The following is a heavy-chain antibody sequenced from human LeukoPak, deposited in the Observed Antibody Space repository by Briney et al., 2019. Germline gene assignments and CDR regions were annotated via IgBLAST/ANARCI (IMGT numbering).Heavy chain of an antibody. J-gene: IGHJ6*02. CDR1: GGSFSGYY. V-gene: IGHV4-34*01. D-gene: IGHD3-10*01. Sequence: SETLSLTCAVYGGSFSGYYWSWIRQPPGKGLEWIGETNHSGSTNYNPSLKSRVTISVDTSKNQFSLKLSSVTAADTAVYYCARGARLWFGELLQPRYYYGMDVWGQGTTVTVSS. CDR3: ARGARLWFGELLQPRYYYGMDV. CDR2: TNHSGST.